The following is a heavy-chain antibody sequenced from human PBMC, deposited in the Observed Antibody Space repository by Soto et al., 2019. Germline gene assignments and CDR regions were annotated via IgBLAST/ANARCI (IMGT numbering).Heavy chain of an antibody. D-gene: IGHD3-22*01. Sequence: QVQLQESGPGLVKPSQTLSLTCTVSGASISSGDYYWTWIRQPPGKGLEWIGSIYYTGNTYYNPSLKSRVTISVDTSNNQFSLKLSSVTAADTAVYYCARASYESSTYYIDYWGPGTLVTVSS. V-gene: IGHV4-30-4*01. CDR2: IYYTGNT. CDR1: GASISSGDYY. CDR3: ARASYESSTYYIDY. J-gene: IGHJ4*02.